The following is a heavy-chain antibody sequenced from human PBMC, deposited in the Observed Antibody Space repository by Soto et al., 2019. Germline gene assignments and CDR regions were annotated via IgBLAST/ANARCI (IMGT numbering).Heavy chain of an antibody. Sequence: QVTLKESGPVMVKATETLAVTCTVSGFSLSNARMAVSWIRQPPGKALEWLAHIFSTDEKSYNASLKTRLSIPKDTPRTQVAFTMTNRDPVDTAKYYCARFTMLGGKLSNYSYGMDVGGKGTPSPVPS. CDR3: ARFTMLGGKLSNYSYGMDV. CDR1: GFSLSNARMA. J-gene: IGHJ6*04. CDR2: IFSTDEK. D-gene: IGHD3-10*01. V-gene: IGHV2-26*01.